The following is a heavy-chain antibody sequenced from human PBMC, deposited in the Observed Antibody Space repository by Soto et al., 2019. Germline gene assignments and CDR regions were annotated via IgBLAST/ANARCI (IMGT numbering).Heavy chain of an antibody. CDR1: GFTFSSYS. CDR3: ARDDSEYQLIAPYYGMDV. D-gene: IGHD2-2*01. CDR2: ISSSSTI. Sequence: GGSLRLSCAASGFTFSSYSMNWVRQAPGKGLEWVSYISSSSTIYYADSVKGRFTISRDNAKNSLYLQMNSLRDEDTAVYYCARDDSEYQLIAPYYGMDVWRQGTTVTVSS. V-gene: IGHV3-48*02. J-gene: IGHJ6*02.